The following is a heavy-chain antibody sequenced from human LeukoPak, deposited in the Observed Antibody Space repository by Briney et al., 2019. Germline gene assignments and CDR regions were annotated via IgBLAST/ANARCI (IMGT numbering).Heavy chain of an antibody. D-gene: IGHD3-10*01. CDR2: INHSGST. CDR3: ARGKYYYGSGSYRFDY. Sequence: SETLSLTCAVSGGSFSGYYWSWIRQPPGKGLEWIGEINHSGSTNYNPSLKSRVTISVDTSKNKFSLKLSSVTAADTAVYYCARGKYYYGSGSYRFDYWGQGTLVTVSS. CDR1: GGSFSGYY. J-gene: IGHJ4*02. V-gene: IGHV4-34*01.